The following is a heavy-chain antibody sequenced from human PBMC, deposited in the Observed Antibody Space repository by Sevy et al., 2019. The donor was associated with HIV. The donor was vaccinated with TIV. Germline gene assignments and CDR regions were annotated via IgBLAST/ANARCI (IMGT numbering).Heavy chain of an antibody. CDR3: AREERSGTTTSFDY. CDR2: IWSDGSNK. Sequence: GSLRLSCAASGFTFSDYGMHWVRRAPGKGLEWVAVIWSDGSNKYYGGSVKGRFTISRDSSKNTLFLQMNSLRVDDTAVYYCAREERSGTTTSFDYWGQGALVTVSS. D-gene: IGHD1-7*01. CDR1: GFTFSDYG. J-gene: IGHJ4*02. V-gene: IGHV3-33*01.